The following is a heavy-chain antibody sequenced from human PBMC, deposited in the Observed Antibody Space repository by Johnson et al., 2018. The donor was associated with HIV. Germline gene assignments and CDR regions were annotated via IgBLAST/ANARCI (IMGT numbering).Heavy chain of an antibody. V-gene: IGHV3-53*01. CDR2: IYSGGST. CDR3: GLLGLRWAM. CDR1: GFTVSSNY. Sequence: VQLVESGGGLIQPGGSLRLSCAASGFTVSSNYMSWVRQAPGKGLEWVSVIYSGGSTYYADSVKGRFSLSRDISKNMLYLQMHSLRGDDTGHNVRGLLGLRWAMWG. D-gene: IGHD3-10*02. J-gene: IGHJ1*01.